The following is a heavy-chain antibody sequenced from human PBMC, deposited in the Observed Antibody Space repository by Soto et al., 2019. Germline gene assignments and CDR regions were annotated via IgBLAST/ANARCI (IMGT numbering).Heavy chain of an antibody. J-gene: IGHJ4*02. CDR2: ISSSSSTI. CDR3: AVPRGYSGYDGYDY. CDR1: GFTFSSYS. V-gene: IGHV3-48*02. D-gene: IGHD5-12*01. Sequence: GGSLRLSCAASGFTFSSYSMNWVRQAPGKGLEWVSYISSSSSTIYYADSVKGRFTISRDNAKNSLYLQMNSLRDEDTAVYYCAVPRGYSGYDGYDYWGQGTLVVVSS.